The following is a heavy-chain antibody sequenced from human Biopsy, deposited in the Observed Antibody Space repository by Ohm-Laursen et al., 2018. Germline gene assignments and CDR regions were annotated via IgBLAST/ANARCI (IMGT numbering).Heavy chain of an antibody. V-gene: IGHV1-69*13. D-gene: IGHD1-26*01. CDR1: GGAFTTYA. CDR2: VIPVFGTT. CDR3: ARYASYSGNYGHFDY. J-gene: IGHJ4*02. Sequence: SVKVSCKSSGGAFTTYAIGWVRQAPGHGLEWMGKVIPVFGTTDYAQNFQGRLTLTADESTSTVYMDLTGLRSDDTGIYYCARYASYSGNYGHFDYWGQGTLVTVSS.